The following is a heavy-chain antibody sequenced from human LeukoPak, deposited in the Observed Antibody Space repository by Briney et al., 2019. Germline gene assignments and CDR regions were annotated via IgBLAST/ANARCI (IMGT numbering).Heavy chain of an antibody. Sequence: GGSLRLSCAASGFTFNDYYMSWIRQAPGKGLEWLSYINIGGTNTHYADSVKGRFTVSRDNAKKSLYLEMNNLRAEDTAVYYCATDGAGFDTWGQGVLVTVSS. CDR2: INIGGTNT. J-gene: IGHJ5*02. CDR1: GFTFNDYY. CDR3: ATDGAGFDT. V-gene: IGHV3-11*01.